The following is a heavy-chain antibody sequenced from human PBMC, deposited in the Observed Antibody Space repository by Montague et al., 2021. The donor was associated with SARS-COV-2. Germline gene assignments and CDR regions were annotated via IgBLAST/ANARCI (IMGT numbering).Heavy chain of an antibody. CDR1: GFTFGNYA. Sequence: SLRLSCSASGFTFGNYAMSWVRQAPGKGLEWVSVISSGGSSTYYXDSVKVRFTISRDNSKNTLYLQMNSLRAEDTAVYYCAKDPNYDFWSGYYFDYWGQGTLVTVSS. V-gene: IGHV3-23*03. D-gene: IGHD3-3*01. J-gene: IGHJ4*02. CDR3: AKDPNYDFWSGYYFDY. CDR2: ISSGGSST.